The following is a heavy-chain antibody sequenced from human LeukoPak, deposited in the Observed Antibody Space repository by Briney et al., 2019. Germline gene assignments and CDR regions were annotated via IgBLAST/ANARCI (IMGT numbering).Heavy chain of an antibody. CDR1: GFTFSSYR. CDR3: AIGRGSY. J-gene: IGHJ4*02. Sequence: PGGSLRLSCAASGFTFSSYRMNWVRQAPGKGLEWVSNIRSSSSTMYYADSVKGRFTVSRDNAKNSLYLQMNSLRAEDTAVYYCAIGRGSYWGQGTLVAVSS. CDR2: IRSSSSTM. V-gene: IGHV3-48*01.